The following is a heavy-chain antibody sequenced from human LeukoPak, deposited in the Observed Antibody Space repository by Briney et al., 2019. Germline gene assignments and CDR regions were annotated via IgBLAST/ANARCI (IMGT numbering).Heavy chain of an antibody. Sequence: PGKSLRLSCAASGFTFSNYAMHWVRQAPGKGLGWVAVTSYDESNKYYADSVKGRFTISRDNSKKTLYLQMNSLRGEDTAVYYCARVVVSSSSDYFDYWGQGTLVIVSS. CDR1: GFTFSNYA. CDR3: ARVVVSSSSDYFDY. J-gene: IGHJ4*02. V-gene: IGHV3-30*04. CDR2: TSYDESNK. D-gene: IGHD6-6*01.